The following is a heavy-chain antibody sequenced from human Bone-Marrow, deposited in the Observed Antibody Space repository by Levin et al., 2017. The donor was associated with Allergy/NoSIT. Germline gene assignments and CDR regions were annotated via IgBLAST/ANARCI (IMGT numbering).Heavy chain of an antibody. V-gene: IGHV1-2*02. D-gene: IGHD2-15*01. Sequence: PWASVKVSCKTSGYTFTGYYIHWVRQAPGQGLEWMGWINPNSGGSNYAQKFQGRVTMTRDTSINTAYMQLNRLRSDDTAVYYCANNYCRGGNCLGNLISRGAYYFYTMDVWGQGTAVTVSS. J-gene: IGHJ6*02. CDR3: ANNYCRGGNCLGNLISRGAYYFYTMDV. CDR2: INPNSGGS. CDR1: GYTFTGYY.